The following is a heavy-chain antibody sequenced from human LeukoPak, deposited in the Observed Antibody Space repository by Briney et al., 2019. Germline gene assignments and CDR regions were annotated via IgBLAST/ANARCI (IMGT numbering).Heavy chain of an antibody. Sequence: GGSLRLSCAASGFTFSSYAMSWVRQAPGKGLEWVSAISGSGGSTYYADSVKGRFTISRDNSKNTLYLQMNSLRAEDTAVYYCASQPVDILTGFDYWGQGTLVTVSS. CDR1: GFTFSSYA. V-gene: IGHV3-23*01. CDR2: ISGSGGST. D-gene: IGHD3-9*01. CDR3: ASQPVDILTGFDY. J-gene: IGHJ4*02.